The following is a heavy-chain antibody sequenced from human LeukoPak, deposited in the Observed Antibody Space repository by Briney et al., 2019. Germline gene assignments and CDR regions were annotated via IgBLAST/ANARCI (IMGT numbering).Heavy chain of an antibody. CDR2: IIPIFGTA. CDR3: ARGSHQGPDGYFDY. D-gene: IGHD1-14*01. V-gene: IGHV1-69*05. CDR1: GGTFSSYA. J-gene: IGHJ4*02. Sequence: GSSVKVSCKASGGTFSSYAISWVRQPPGQELAWMGGIIPIFGTANYAQQFQGSITINTAESTRTAYMELRSLRSAATAVYSCARGSHQGPDGYFDYWGQGTLVTVSS.